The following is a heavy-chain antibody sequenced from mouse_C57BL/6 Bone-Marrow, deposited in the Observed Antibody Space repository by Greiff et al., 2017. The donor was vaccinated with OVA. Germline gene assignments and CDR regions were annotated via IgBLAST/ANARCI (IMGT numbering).Heavy chain of an antibody. D-gene: IGHD1-1*02. CDR1: GYTFTDDY. Sequence: EVQLQQSGPVLVKPGASVKMSCKASGYTFTDDYMNWVKQSHGKSLEWIGVINPYNGGTSYNSKFKGKATLTVDKSSSTAYMELNSLTSEDTAVYYCSRTVYGFYDWGKGTTLTVSS. J-gene: IGHJ2*01. V-gene: IGHV1-19*01. CDR2: INPYNGGT. CDR3: SRTVYGFYD.